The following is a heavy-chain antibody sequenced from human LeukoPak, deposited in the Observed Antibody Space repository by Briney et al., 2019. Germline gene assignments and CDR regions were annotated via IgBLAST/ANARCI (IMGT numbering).Heavy chain of an antibody. J-gene: IGHJ3*02. CDR1: GFTFSGYA. CDR3: ARGAQSGGYSGPFDI. V-gene: IGHV3-33*01. Sequence: GTSLRLSCTPSGFTFSGYAMHWVRQAPGKGLGWVADIWFDGSNTYYADSVKGRFTISRDNSKNTLYLQMNSLRAEDTAVYYCARGAQSGGYSGPFDIWGQGTTVTVSS. CDR2: IWFDGSNT. D-gene: IGHD1-26*01.